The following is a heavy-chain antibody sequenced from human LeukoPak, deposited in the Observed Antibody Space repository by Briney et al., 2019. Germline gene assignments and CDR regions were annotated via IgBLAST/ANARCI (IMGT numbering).Heavy chain of an antibody. V-gene: IGHV3-72*01. CDR2: SGDKANSYIT. CDR1: GFTFSSYA. Sequence: GGSLRLSCAASGFTFSSYAMSWVRQAPGKGLEWVGRSGDKANSYITQYAASVKGRFTISRDDSKKSLYLQMNSLKTEDTAVYYCARGFLVGTRGLGYWGQGTLVTVSS. J-gene: IGHJ4*02. CDR3: ARGFLVGTRGLGY. D-gene: IGHD1-26*01.